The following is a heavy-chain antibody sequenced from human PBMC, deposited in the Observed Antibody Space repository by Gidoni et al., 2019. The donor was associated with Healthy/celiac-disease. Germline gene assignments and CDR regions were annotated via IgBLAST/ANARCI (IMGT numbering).Heavy chain of an antibody. J-gene: IGHJ5*02. D-gene: IGHD2-2*01. Sequence: QVQLQESGPGLVKPSATLSLTCTVSGYSISSGYYWGWIRQPPGKGLEWIGSIYHSGSTYYNPSLKSRVTISVDTSKNQFSLKLSSVTAADTAVYYCARVADIVLVPAAPRYNWFDPWGQGTLVTVSS. CDR1: GYSISSGYY. CDR2: IYHSGST. V-gene: IGHV4-38-2*02. CDR3: ARVADIVLVPAAPRYNWFDP.